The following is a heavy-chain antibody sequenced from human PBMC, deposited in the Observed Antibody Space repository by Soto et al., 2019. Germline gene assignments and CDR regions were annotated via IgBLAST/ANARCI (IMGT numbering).Heavy chain of an antibody. CDR1: GGSFSGYY. J-gene: IGHJ6*02. CDR3: ARGTGAGFGEYYYYYYGMDV. V-gene: IGHV4-34*01. D-gene: IGHD3-10*01. CDR2: INHSGST. Sequence: SETLSLTCAVYGGSFSGYYWSWIRQPPGKGLEWIGEINHSGSTNYNPSLKSRVTISVDTSKNQFSLKLSSVTAADTAVCYCARGTGAGFGEYYYYYYGMDVWGQGTTVTVSS.